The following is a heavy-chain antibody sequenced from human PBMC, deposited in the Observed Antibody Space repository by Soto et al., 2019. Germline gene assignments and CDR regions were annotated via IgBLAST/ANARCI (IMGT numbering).Heavy chain of an antibody. J-gene: IGHJ4*02. V-gene: IGHV3-64*01. CDR2: ISRNGGST. Sequence: EVQVVESGGGLVQPGGSLRLSCAASGFTFRSYAMHWVHQAPGKGLEYVSTISRNGGSTYYANSVKGRFTISRDNSKNTLYLQMGSLRAEDMAVYYCAREGGSYYFDYWGQGTLVTVSS. D-gene: IGHD1-26*01. CDR3: AREGGSYYFDY. CDR1: GFTFRSYA.